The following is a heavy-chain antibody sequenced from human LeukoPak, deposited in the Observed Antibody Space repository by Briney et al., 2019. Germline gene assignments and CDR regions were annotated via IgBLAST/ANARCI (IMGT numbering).Heavy chain of an antibody. CDR3: ASGTIFAPDAFDI. CDR2: MNPNSGNT. D-gene: IGHD3-9*01. Sequence: GASVKVSCKASGYTFTSYDINWVRQATGQGLEWMGWMNPNSGNTGYAQKFQGRVTMTRNTSISTAYMELSSLRSEDTAVYYCASGTIFAPDAFDIWGQGTMVTVSS. V-gene: IGHV1-8*01. J-gene: IGHJ3*02. CDR1: GYTFTSYD.